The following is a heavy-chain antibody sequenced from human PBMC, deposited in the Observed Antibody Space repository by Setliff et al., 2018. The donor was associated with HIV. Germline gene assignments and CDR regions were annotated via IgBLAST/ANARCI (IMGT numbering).Heavy chain of an antibody. J-gene: IGHJ5*02. D-gene: IGHD3-10*01. V-gene: IGHV3-23*01. CDR2: IGGSGVST. CDR3: VRTIGNWGPGNH. Sequence: GGSLRLSCATSGFTFSTYAMNWVRQAPGKGLEWVSVIGGSGVSTYYAESVKGRFIISRGNSKNTLYLEMNSLRVEDTAVYYCVRTIGNWGPGNHWGQGTLVTVSS. CDR1: GFTFSTYA.